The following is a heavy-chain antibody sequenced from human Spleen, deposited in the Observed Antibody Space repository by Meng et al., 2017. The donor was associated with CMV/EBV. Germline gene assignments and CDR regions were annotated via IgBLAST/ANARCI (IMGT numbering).Heavy chain of an antibody. CDR1: GASFTGHY. Sequence: SETLSLTCAVYGASFTGHYWSWIRQPPGKGLEWIGEINESGNTDYSPSLKSCVTISIDASKNHFSLKLSSVTAADTAVYYCARLAYSNSPLDYWGQGTLVTVSS. CDR2: INESGNT. D-gene: IGHD4-11*01. J-gene: IGHJ4*02. V-gene: IGHV4-34*01. CDR3: ARLAYSNSPLDY.